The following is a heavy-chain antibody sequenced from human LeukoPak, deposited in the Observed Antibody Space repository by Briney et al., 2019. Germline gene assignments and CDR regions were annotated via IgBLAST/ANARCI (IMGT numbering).Heavy chain of an antibody. V-gene: IGHV3-30*18. CDR1: GFTFSSYG. CDR2: ISYDGSNK. Sequence: GRSLRLSCAASGFTFSSYGMHWVRQAPGKGLEWVAVISYDGSNKYYADSVKGRFTISRDNSKNTLYLQMNSLRAEDTAVYYCAKDGSAVAGTLGYWGQGTLVTVSS. CDR3: AKDGSAVAGTLGY. J-gene: IGHJ4*02. D-gene: IGHD6-19*01.